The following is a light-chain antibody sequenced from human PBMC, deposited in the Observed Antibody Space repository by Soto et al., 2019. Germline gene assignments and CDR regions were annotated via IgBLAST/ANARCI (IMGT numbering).Light chain of an antibody. CDR1: SSDVGGSNY. Sequence: QSALTQPRSVSGSPGQSVTISCPGTSSDVGGSNYVSWDQQHPGKAPKLMIYDVSKRPSGVPDRFSGSKSGNTASLTISGLQAEDEADYDCCSYAGSYTWVFGGGTKVTVL. J-gene: IGLJ3*02. CDR2: DVS. V-gene: IGLV2-11*01. CDR3: CSYAGSYTWV.